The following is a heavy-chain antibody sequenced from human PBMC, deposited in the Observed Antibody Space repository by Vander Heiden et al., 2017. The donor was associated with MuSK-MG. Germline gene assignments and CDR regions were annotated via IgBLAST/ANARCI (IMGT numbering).Heavy chain of an antibody. D-gene: IGHD6-19*01. CDR1: GFTSSNYW. CDR3: ARGESSGWYSGYPFDY. V-gene: IGHV3-74*01. CDR2: INSDGSST. Sequence: EVQLVESGGGLVQPGGSLRLPCAASGFTSSNYWMHWVRQAPGKGLVWVSRINSDGSSTSYADSVKGRFTISRDNAKNTLYLQMHSLRAEDTAVFYCARGESSGWYSGYPFDYWGQGTLVTVSS. J-gene: IGHJ4*02.